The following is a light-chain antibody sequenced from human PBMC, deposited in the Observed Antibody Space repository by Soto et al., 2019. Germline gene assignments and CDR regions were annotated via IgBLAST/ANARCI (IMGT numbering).Light chain of an antibody. CDR2: DVT. J-gene: IGLJ1*01. CDR1: SSDVGGYNY. V-gene: IGLV2-11*01. CDR3: CSYAGSYIYV. Sequence: HSALTQPRSVSGSPGQSVSISCTGTSSDVGGYNYVSWYQHHPGKAPTVMIYDVTKRPSGVPDRFSGSKSGNTASLTISGLQAEDEADYYCCSYAGSYIYVFGTGTKLTVL.